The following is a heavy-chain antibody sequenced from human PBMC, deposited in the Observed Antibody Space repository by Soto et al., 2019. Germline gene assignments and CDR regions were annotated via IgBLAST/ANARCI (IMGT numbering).Heavy chain of an antibody. Sequence: EVQLVESGGGLVQPGGSLTLSCAASGFTFSSYWVHWVSQAPGNGMVWVSRINSDGSSISYADSVKGRFTISRDNAKDTLYLQLNSLRLEDTAEYYCASALRSSCWSDLDHWGQGTLVIVSS. CDR1: GFTFSSYW. CDR2: INSDGSSI. CDR3: ASALRSSCWSDLDH. V-gene: IGHV3-74*01. J-gene: IGHJ4*02. D-gene: IGHD6-19*01.